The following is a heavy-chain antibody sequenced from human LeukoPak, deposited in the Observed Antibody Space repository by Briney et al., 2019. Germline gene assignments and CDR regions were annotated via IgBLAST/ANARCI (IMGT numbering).Heavy chain of an antibody. D-gene: IGHD3-22*01. V-gene: IGHV4-59*08. CDR1: GGSISSYY. CDR2: IYYSGST. J-gene: IGHJ4*02. CDR3: ARHRGKALYDSSGYCDY. Sequence: NPSETLSLTCTVSGGSISSYYWSWIRQPPGKGLEWIGYIYYSGSTNYNPSLKSRVTISVDTSKNQFSLKLSSVTAADTAVYYCARHRGKALYDSSGYCDYWGQGTLVTVSS.